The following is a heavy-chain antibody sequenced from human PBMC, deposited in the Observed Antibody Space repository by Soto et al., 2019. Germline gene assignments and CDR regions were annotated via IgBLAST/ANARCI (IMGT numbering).Heavy chain of an antibody. J-gene: IGHJ6*02. D-gene: IGHD3-10*01. CDR1: GGTFSSYA. CDR3: ARGYYGXGSYGRGGSYYYYGMDV. V-gene: IGHV1-69*06. CDR2: IIPIFGTA. Sequence: ASVKVSCKASGGTFSSYAISWVRQAPGQGLEWMGGIIPIFGTANYAQKFQGRVTITADKSTSTAYMELSSLRSEDTAVYYCARGYYGXGSYGRGGSYYYYGMDVWGQGTTVTVSS.